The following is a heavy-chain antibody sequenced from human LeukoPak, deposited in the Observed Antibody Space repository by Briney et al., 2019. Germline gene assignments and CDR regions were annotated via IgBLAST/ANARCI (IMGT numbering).Heavy chain of an antibody. D-gene: IGHD2-2*01. CDR2: INSSGGST. J-gene: IGHJ4*02. V-gene: IGHV1-46*01. CDR3: ARVIGRRFIAVPTAVDY. Sequence: ASVKVSCKASGYTFTSYYMHWVRQAPGQGLEWMGIINSSGGSTSYAQKFQGRVTMTRDTSTSTVYMELSSLRSEDTAVYYCARVIGRRFIAVPTAVDYWGQGTLVTVSS. CDR1: GYTFTSYY.